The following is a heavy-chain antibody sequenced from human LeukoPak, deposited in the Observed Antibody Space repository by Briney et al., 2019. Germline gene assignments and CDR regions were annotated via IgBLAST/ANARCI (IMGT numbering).Heavy chain of an antibody. CDR1: GFTFRTHS. CDR3: ARGSGVHV. V-gene: IGHV3-21*04. D-gene: IGHD3-10*01. Sequence: GGSLRLACEASGFTFRTHSMNWVRQAPGKGLEWVSTITKSSTYVYYADSVKGRFTISRDNANNSLFLQMNNLGVDDTGVYYCARGSGVHVWGQGTLVLVSS. J-gene: IGHJ4*02. CDR2: ITKSSTYV.